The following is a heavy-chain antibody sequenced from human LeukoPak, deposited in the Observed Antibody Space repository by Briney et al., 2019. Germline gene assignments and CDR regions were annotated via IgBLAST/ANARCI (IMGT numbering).Heavy chain of an antibody. CDR2: ISYDGSNK. Sequence: GGSLRLSCAASGFTFSSYAMHWVRQAPGKGLEWVAVISYDGSNKYYADSVKGRFTISRDNSKNTLYLQMNSLRAEDTAVYYCARDQGLGGATTLDYWGQGTLVTVSS. V-gene: IGHV3-30-3*01. CDR1: GFTFSSYA. CDR3: ARDQGLGGATTLDY. D-gene: IGHD1-26*01. J-gene: IGHJ4*02.